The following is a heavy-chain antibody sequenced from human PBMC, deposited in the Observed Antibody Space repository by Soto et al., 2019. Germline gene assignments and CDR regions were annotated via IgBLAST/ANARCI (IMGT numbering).Heavy chain of an antibody. Sequence: GGSLRLSCAASGFTFSSYGMNWVRQAPGKGLEWVAVISYDGSNKYYADSVKGRFTISRDNSKNTLYLQMNSLRAEDTAVYYCARDGYGYFDYWGQGTLVTVSS. V-gene: IGHV3-30*03. CDR2: ISYDGSNK. D-gene: IGHD5-18*01. CDR1: GFTFSSYG. J-gene: IGHJ4*02. CDR3: ARDGYGYFDY.